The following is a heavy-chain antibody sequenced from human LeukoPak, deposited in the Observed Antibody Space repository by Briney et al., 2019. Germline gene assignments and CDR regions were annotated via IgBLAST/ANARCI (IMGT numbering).Heavy chain of an antibody. CDR2: TSAKKGNT. V-gene: IGHV1-18*01. CDR3: ARAYYDSSGDAFDI. D-gene: IGHD3-22*01. J-gene: IGHJ3*02. Sequence: ASVKVSCKASGYTFTSYGISWVRQAPGQGLEWMGWTSAKKGNTDYAQKLQGRVTMTTDTSTSTAYMELRSLRSDDTAVYYCARAYYDSSGDAFDIWGQGTMVTVSS. CDR1: GYTFTSYG.